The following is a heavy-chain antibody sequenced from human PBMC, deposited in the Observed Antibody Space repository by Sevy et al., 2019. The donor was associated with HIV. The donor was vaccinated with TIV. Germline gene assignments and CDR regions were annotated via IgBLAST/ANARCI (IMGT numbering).Heavy chain of an antibody. D-gene: IGHD3-9*01. CDR2: IIPIIGTT. J-gene: IGHJ6*02. Sequence: KISCKASGGTFSFYGISWVRQAPGQGLEWMAGIIPIIGTTKYAQKFQGRVTITADESTSTAYMELSSLRSEDTAVYYCARGGPDDILTHYGMDVWGQGTTVTVSS. CDR3: ARGGPDDILTHYGMDV. CDR1: GGTFSFYG. V-gene: IGHV1-69*01.